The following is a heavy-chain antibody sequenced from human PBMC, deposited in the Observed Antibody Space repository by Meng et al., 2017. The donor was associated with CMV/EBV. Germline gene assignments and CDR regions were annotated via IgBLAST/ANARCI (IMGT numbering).Heavy chain of an antibody. Sequence: SGYTFTGYYIQWARQPPGQGLEWMGWINPASGDTILAQKFQGRVTMTRDTSLTTAYMELNRLRSDDTAVYYCATSSVEVMIYAGLDYWGQGTLVTVSS. CDR1: GYTFTGYY. V-gene: IGHV1-2*02. D-gene: IGHD2/OR15-2a*01. CDR2: INPASGDT. J-gene: IGHJ4*02. CDR3: ATSSVEVMIYAGLDY.